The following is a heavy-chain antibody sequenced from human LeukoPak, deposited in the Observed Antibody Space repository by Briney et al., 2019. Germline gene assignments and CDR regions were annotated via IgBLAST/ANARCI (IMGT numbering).Heavy chain of an antibody. J-gene: IGHJ6*03. Sequence: GASVKVSCKVSGYTLTELSMHWVRQAPGKGLEGMGGFDPEDGETIYAQKFQGRVTMTEDTSTDTAYMELSSLRSDDTAVYYCARGGLRVMVYRLYYMDVWGKGTTVTVSS. V-gene: IGHV1-24*01. CDR1: GYTLTELS. D-gene: IGHD2-8*01. CDR2: FDPEDGET. CDR3: ARGGLRVMVYRLYYMDV.